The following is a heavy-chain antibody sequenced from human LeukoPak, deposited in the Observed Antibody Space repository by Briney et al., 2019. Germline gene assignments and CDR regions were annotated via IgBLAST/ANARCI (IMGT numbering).Heavy chain of an antibody. CDR1: RFTFSSYA. V-gene: IGHV3-23*01. CDR2: ISGSGGST. CDR3: AKFGGSSGFSVYVGY. J-gene: IGHJ4*02. Sequence: GGSLRLSCAASRFTFSSYAMSCVRQAPGKGLEGVSAISGSGGSTYHADSVKVRFTISRYNSKNTQYLQMNRLRGEDTDVYYWAKFGGSSGFSVYVGYWGQGTLVTVSS. D-gene: IGHD3-22*01.